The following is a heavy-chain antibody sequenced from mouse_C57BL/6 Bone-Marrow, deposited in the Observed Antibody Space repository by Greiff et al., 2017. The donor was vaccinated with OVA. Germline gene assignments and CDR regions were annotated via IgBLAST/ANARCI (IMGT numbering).Heavy chain of an antibody. CDR1: GYTFTSYG. D-gene: IGHD1-1*01. CDR2: IYPRSGNT. J-gene: IGHJ3*01. V-gene: IGHV1-81*01. Sequence: VQLVESGAELARPGASVKLSCKASGYTFTSYGISWVKQRTGQGLEWIGEIYPRSGNTYYNEKFKGKATLTADKSSSTAYMELRSLTSEDSAVYFCAISGSSWTWFAYWGQGTLVTVSA. CDR3: AISGSSWTWFAY.